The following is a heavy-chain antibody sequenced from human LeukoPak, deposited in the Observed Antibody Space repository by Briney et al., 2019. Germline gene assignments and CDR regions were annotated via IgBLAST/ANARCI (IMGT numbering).Heavy chain of an antibody. V-gene: IGHV4-34*01. Sequence: PSETLSPTCAVYGGSFSGYYWSWIRQPPGKGLEWIGEINQSGSTNYNPSLKSRVTISVDTSKNQFSLKLSSVTAADTAVYYCARRPAATRTNWFDPWGQGTLVTVSS. CDR2: INQSGST. D-gene: IGHD2-15*01. CDR3: ARRPAATRTNWFDP. J-gene: IGHJ5*02. CDR1: GGSFSGYY.